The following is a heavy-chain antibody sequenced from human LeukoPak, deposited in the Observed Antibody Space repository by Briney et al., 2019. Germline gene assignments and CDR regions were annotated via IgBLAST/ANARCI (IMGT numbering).Heavy chain of an antibody. CDR3: AKAGTQQWLLFVGVY. CDR1: GFTFSSYW. Sequence: PGGSLRLSCAASGFTFSSYWMSWVRQAPGKGLERVANIKQDGSEKYYVDSVKGRFTISRDNSKNTLYLQMNSLRVEDTAMYYCAKAGTQQWLLFVGVYWGQGALVTVSS. D-gene: IGHD6-19*01. V-gene: IGHV3-7*01. CDR2: IKQDGSEK. J-gene: IGHJ4*02.